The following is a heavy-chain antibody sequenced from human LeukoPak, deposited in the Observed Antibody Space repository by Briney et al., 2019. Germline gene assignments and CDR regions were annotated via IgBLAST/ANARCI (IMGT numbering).Heavy chain of an antibody. D-gene: IGHD2-21*01. V-gene: IGHV4-39*02. J-gene: IGHJ5*02. Sequence: KSSETLSLTCTVSGGSISSSSYYWGWIRQPPGKGLEWIGSIYYSGSTYYNPSLKSRVTISIDTSENHFSLKLRSVTAADTAVYYCARDKDLPPPPGIGAAPRVTWFDTWGLGILVTVSS. CDR1: GGSISSSSYY. CDR2: IYYSGST. CDR3: ARDKDLPPPPGIGAAPRVTWFDT.